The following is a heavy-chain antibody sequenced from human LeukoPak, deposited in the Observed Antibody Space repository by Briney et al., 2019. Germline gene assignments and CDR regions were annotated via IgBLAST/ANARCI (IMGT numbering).Heavy chain of an antibody. V-gene: IGHV4-30-2*01. CDR2: IYHSGST. D-gene: IGHD3-10*01. Sequence: PSETLSLTCAVSGGSISSGGYSWSWIRQPPGKGLEWIGYIYHSGSTNYNPSLKSRVTISVDTSKNQFSLKLSSVTAADTAVYYCASWFGELYFDYWGQGTLVTVSS. CDR1: GGSISSGGYS. J-gene: IGHJ4*02. CDR3: ASWFGELYFDY.